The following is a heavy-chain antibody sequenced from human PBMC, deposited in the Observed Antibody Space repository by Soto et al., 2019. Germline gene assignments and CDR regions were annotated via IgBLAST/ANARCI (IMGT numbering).Heavy chain of an antibody. J-gene: IGHJ4*02. CDR2: ISGSGGST. Sequence: EVQLLESGGGLVQPGGSLRLSCAASGFTFSSYAMSWVRQAPGKGLEWVSAISGSGGSTYYADSVKGRFTISRDNSKNTLYLQMNSMRAEDTAVYYCANARGYDYVWGIYLFDYWGQGTLVTVSS. CDR3: ANARGYDYVWGIYLFDY. D-gene: IGHD3-16*01. V-gene: IGHV3-23*01. CDR1: GFTFSSYA.